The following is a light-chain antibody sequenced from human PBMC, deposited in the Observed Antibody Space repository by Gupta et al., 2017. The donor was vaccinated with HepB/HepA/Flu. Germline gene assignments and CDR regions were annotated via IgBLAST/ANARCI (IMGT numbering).Light chain of an antibody. J-gene: IGKJ4*01. CDR3: FQYTYRPHT. Sequence: EVVMTHSPLSLPVTLGQPASISCNSSESLVHKGGDTLLDWFQQRPGQSPRLLIYRVSNRDSGVPDRFSGGGSGTYFTLRINRVEAEDVGVYYCFQYTYRPHTFGRGTKLEIK. CDR2: RVS. V-gene: IGKV2-30*02. CDR1: ESLVHKGGDTL.